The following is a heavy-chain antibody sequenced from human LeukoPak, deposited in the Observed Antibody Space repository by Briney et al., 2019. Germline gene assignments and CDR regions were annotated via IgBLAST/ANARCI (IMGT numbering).Heavy chain of an antibody. J-gene: IGHJ4*02. CDR3: AREASSSWWGFDY. CDR2: IKQDGSEK. D-gene: IGHD6-13*01. V-gene: IGHV3-7*03. CDR1: GFTFSSYW. Sequence: PGGPLRLSCAASGFTFSSYWMSWVRQAPGKGLEWVANIKQDGSEKYYVDSVKGRFTISRDNAKNSLYLQMNSLRAEDTAVYYCAREASSSWWGFDYWGQGTLVTVSS.